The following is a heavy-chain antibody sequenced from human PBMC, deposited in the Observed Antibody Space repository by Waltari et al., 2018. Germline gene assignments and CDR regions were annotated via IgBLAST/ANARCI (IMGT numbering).Heavy chain of an antibody. J-gene: IGHJ5*02. V-gene: IGHV4-39*02. Sequence: HLQLQESGPGLVKPSETLSLTCTVSDASISTSRDYWGWVRQPPGKGLGWICPIYYSGRTYYTPSLKSRLVISVDTSKNHFSLRLSSVTAADTAVYYCARRAGSSASRWFDPWGQGILVTVSS. D-gene: IGHD6-6*01. CDR1: DASISTSRDY. CDR2: IYYSGRT. CDR3: ARRAGSSASRWFDP.